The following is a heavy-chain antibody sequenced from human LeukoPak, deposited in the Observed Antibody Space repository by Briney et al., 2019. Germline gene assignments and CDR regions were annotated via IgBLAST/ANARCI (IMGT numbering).Heavy chain of an antibody. CDR1: GFTFSSYA. CDR3: ARDLTSGSLFDY. D-gene: IGHD1-26*01. V-gene: IGHV3-30-3*01. Sequence: GSLRLSCAASGFTFSSYAMHWVRQAPGKGLEWVAVISYDGSNKYYADSVKGRFTISRDNSKNTLYLQMNSLRAEDTVVYYCARDLTSGSLFDYWGQGTLVTVSS. J-gene: IGHJ4*02. CDR2: ISYDGSNK.